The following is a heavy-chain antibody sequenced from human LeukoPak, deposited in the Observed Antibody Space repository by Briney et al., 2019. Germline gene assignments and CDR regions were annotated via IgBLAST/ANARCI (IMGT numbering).Heavy chain of an antibody. V-gene: IGHV4-34*01. Sequence: PSETLSLTCAVYGGSFSGYYWSWIRQPPGKGLEWIGEINHSGSTNYNPSLKSRVTISVDTSKNQFSLKPSSVTAADTAVYYCARLHMVRGANWFDPWGQGTLVTVSS. J-gene: IGHJ5*02. CDR2: INHSGST. D-gene: IGHD3-10*01. CDR3: ARLHMVRGANWFDP. CDR1: GGSFSGYY.